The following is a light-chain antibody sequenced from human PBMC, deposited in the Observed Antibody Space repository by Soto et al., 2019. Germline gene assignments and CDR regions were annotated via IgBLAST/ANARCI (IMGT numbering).Light chain of an antibody. V-gene: IGKV1-39*01. CDR2: SAS. J-gene: IGKJ2*01. CDR1: QSINTY. CDR3: QQSNSIPFT. Sequence: DIQMTQSPSSLSASVGGRVTITCRASQSINTYLNWYQQTAGKAPALLISSASTLQSGVPSRFSGSGSGTDFTLTISSLQPEDFATYYCQQSNSIPFTFGQGTRLEIK.